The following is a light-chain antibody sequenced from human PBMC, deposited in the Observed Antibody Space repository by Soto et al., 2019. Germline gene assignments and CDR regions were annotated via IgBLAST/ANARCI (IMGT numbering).Light chain of an antibody. V-gene: IGKV1-5*01. Sequence: DIQMTQSPSTLPASVGDRVTITCRASQSISSGLAWYQQKPGKAPKVLISDAFSLQIGVPSRFSGSGSGTEFALTISSLQPDDFATYYCQQYNTYPYTFGQGTKLEIK. J-gene: IGKJ2*01. CDR2: DAF. CDR3: QQYNTYPYT. CDR1: QSISSG.